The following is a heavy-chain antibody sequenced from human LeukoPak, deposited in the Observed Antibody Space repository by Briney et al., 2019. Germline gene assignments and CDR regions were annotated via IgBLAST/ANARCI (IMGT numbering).Heavy chain of an antibody. J-gene: IGHJ4*02. CDR2: INPKNGDT. Sequence: ASVKVSCKASGYSFSDYHINWVRQASGQGPEWMGWINPKNGDTDYAKAFQGRITMTRDTSIRTAYMELRSLRSDDTAVYYCARDYPYSSGWYTYYFDYWGQGTLVTVSS. V-gene: IGHV1-2*02. D-gene: IGHD6-19*01. CDR3: ARDYPYSSGWYTYYFDY. CDR1: GYSFSDYH.